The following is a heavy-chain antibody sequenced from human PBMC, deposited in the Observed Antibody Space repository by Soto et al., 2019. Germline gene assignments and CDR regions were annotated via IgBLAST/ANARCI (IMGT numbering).Heavy chain of an antibody. CDR1: GYTFTSYA. CDR3: ARDKGRGYYDSSGYLRTYYDYGMDV. D-gene: IGHD3-22*01. CDR2: INAGNGNT. J-gene: IGHJ6*02. V-gene: IGHV1-3*01. Sequence: QVQLVQSGAEVKKPGASVKVSCKASGYTFTSYAMHWVRQAPGQRLEGMGWINAGNGNTKYSQKFQGRVTIPSETSESTDYMELCSLRSEDTAVYYCARDKGRGYYDSSGYLRTYYDYGMDVWGQGTTVTVSS.